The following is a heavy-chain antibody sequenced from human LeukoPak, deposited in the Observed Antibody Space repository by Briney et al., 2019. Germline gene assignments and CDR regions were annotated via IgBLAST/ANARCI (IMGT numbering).Heavy chain of an antibody. Sequence: WASVKVSCKASGYTFTSYDINWVRQATGQGLEWMGWMNPNSGNTGYAQKFQGRVTMTRNTSISTAYMELSSLRSEDTAVYYCARGPRRQSKNTMRTDYWGQGTLVTVSS. CDR1: GYTFTSYD. D-gene: IGHD6-25*01. CDR3: ARGPRRQSKNTMRTDY. V-gene: IGHV1-8*01. CDR2: MNPNSGNT. J-gene: IGHJ4*02.